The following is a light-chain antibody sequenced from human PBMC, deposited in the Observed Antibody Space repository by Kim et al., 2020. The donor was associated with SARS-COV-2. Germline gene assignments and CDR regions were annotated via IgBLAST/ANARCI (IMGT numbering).Light chain of an antibody. CDR2: GAS. CDR1: ESVSSSY. CDR3: QQYGSAPRIT. J-gene: IGKJ3*01. V-gene: IGKV3-20*01. Sequence: PGERAPPSRGASESVSSSYLPWNSQNPGRAPGLSTYGASSRATGIPAGLSGGGSGTDLTPTIGRRRPKDFAVYYCQQYGSAPRITFGPGTKVEIK.